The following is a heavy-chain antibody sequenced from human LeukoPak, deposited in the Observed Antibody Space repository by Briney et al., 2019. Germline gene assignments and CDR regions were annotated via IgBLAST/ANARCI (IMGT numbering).Heavy chain of an antibody. Sequence: GGSLRLSCAASGFTFSSYAMSWVRQAPGKGLEWVSAISGSGGSTYYADSVKGRFTVSRDNSKNTLYLQMNSLRAEDTAVYYCAKDAFYDSSGPYYYYMDVWGKGTTVTVSS. CDR2: ISGSGGST. J-gene: IGHJ6*03. D-gene: IGHD3-22*01. CDR1: GFTFSSYA. CDR3: AKDAFYDSSGPYYYYMDV. V-gene: IGHV3-23*01.